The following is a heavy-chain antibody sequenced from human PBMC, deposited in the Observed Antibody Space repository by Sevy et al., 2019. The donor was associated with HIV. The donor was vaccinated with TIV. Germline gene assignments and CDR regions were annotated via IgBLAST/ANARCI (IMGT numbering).Heavy chain of an antibody. V-gene: IGHV3-64D*06. CDR2: ISSNGGST. CDR3: VYSIDSSGYGDAFDI. Sequence: GGSLRLSCSASGLTFSSYAMHWVRQAPGKGLEYVSAISSNGGSTYYADSVKGRFTISRDNSKNTLYLQMSSLRAEDTAVYYCVYSIDSSGYGDAFDIWGQGTMVTVSS. J-gene: IGHJ3*02. CDR1: GLTFSSYA. D-gene: IGHD3-22*01.